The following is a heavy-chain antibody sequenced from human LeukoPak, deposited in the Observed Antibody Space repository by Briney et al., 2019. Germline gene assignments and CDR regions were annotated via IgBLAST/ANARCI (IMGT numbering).Heavy chain of an antibody. V-gene: IGHV4-59*12. CDR2: IYYSGST. J-gene: IGHJ4*02. Sequence: SETLSLTCTVSGVSITNYYLSWIRQSPGKGLEWIGYIYYSGSTNYNPSLKSRVTISVDTSKNQFSLKLSSVTAADTAVYYCARDLDCSGGSCYEGNYWGQGTLVTVSS. CDR3: ARDLDCSGGSCYEGNY. CDR1: GVSITNYY. D-gene: IGHD2-15*01.